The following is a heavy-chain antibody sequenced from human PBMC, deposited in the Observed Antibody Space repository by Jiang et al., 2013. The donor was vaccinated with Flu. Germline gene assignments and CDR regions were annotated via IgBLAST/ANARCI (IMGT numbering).Heavy chain of an antibody. CDR1: GGSITSHY. V-gene: IGHV4-59*11. Sequence: SETLSLTCNVSGGSITSHYWSWIRQSPGKGLEFIGYIYYSGNLYYNPSLKSRVTVSLDPSRTQFSLKLTSNECCDAAVYFCARGSAGYFDVWGRGTLVTVS. CDR2: IYYSGNL. CDR3: ARGSAGYFDV. J-gene: IGHJ2*01.